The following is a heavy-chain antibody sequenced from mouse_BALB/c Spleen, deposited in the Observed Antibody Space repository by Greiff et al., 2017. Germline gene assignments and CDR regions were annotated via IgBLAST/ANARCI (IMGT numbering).Heavy chain of an antibody. J-gene: IGHJ4*01. CDR3: ARDKSYYAMDY. D-gene: IGHD3-3*01. Sequence: EVMLVESGGGLVKPGGSLKLSCAASGFTFSSYAMSWVRQTPEKRLEWVASISSGGSTYYPDSVKGRFTISRDNARNILYLQMSSLRSEDTAMYYCARDKSYYAMDYWGQGTSVTVSS. V-gene: IGHV5-6-5*01. CDR2: ISSGGST. CDR1: GFTFSSYA.